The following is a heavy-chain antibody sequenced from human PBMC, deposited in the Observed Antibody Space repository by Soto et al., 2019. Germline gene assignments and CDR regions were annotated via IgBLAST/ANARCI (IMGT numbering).Heavy chain of an antibody. D-gene: IGHD3-3*01. CDR1: GGSISSGDCY. V-gene: IGHV4-30-4*01. Sequence: PSETLSLTCTVSGGSISSGDCYWSWIRQPPGKGLEWIGYIYYSGSTYYNPSLKSRVTISVDTSKNQFSLKLSSVTAADTAVYYCARGGASYYDFWRGYYEIVYWGQATLVSVPS. CDR3: ARGGASYYDFWRGYYEIVY. CDR2: IYYSGST. J-gene: IGHJ4*02.